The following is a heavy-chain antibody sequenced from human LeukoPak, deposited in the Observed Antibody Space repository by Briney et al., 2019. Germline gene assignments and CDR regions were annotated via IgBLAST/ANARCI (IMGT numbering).Heavy chain of an antibody. D-gene: IGHD3-16*01. CDR2: IIPILGIA. CDR1: GGTFSSYA. V-gene: IGHV1-69*04. CDR3: ARENLSWVHDY. J-gene: IGHJ4*02. Sequence: GASVKVSCKASGGTFSSYAISWVRQAPGQGLEWMGRIIPILGIANYAQKFQGRVTITADKSTSTAYMELSSLRSEDTAVYYCARENLSWVHDYWGQGTLVTVSS.